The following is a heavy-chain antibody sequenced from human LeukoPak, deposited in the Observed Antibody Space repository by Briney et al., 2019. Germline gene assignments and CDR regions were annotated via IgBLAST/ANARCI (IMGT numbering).Heavy chain of an antibody. D-gene: IGHD3-22*01. J-gene: IGHJ4*02. CDR2: ISSSSSYI. Sequence: PGGSLRLSCAASGFTFSNYNMNWVRQAPGKGLEWVSSISSSSSYIYYADSVKGRFTISRDNAKNSLYLQMNSLRAEDTAVYYCARDLRYYYSSPYPIDYWGQGTLVTVSS. V-gene: IGHV3-21*01. CDR1: GFTFSNYN. CDR3: ARDLRYYYSSPYPIDY.